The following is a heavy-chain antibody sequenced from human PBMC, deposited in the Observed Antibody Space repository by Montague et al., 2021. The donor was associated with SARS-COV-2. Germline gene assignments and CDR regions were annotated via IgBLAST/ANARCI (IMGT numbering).Heavy chain of an antibody. CDR1: GGSINNYF. CDR2: VYNDENT. D-gene: IGHD2-2*01. CDR3: ARGRTRVGQLSYFDY. V-gene: IGHV4-59*13. J-gene: IGHJ4*02. Sequence: SETLSLTCTVSGGSINNYFWAWIRQTPEKGLEWTASVYNDENTNSHPSLKSRLTMSIDTSKRQFSLNLNSGTAADTAVYYFARGRTRVGQLSYFDYWGQGILVTVSS.